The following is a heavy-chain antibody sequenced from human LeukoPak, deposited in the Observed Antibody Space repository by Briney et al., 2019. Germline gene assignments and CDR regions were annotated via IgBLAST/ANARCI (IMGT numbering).Heavy chain of an antibody. CDR2: FDPEDGET. J-gene: IGHJ3*01. CDR3: ATNGLSSGPFVGDLNF. D-gene: IGHD6-19*01. CDR1: GYTLSELS. Sequence: ASVKVSCKVSGYTLSELSMHWVRQAPGKGLEWMGGFDPEDGETIYAQKFQGRVTMTEDTSTGTAYMELSSLRSEDTAVYYCATNGLSSGPFVGDLNFWGQGTMVTVSS. V-gene: IGHV1-24*01.